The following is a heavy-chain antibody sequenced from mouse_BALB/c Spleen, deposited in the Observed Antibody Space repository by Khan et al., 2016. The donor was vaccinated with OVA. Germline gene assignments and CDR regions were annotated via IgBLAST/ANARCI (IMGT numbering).Heavy chain of an antibody. V-gene: IGHV1-4*01. J-gene: IGHJ3*01. CDR2: INPSNGYT. D-gene: IGHD2-14*01. Sequence: QIQLVQSGAELARPGASVKMSCKASGYTFTSYTIHWIKLRPGQGLEWIGYINPSNGYTNYNQKFKDKATLTADKSSTTAYMELSSLTSDDSALYNCLRDGAYHRNDGWFAYWGQGTLVTVSA. CDR3: LRDGAYHRNDGWFAY. CDR1: GYTFTSYT.